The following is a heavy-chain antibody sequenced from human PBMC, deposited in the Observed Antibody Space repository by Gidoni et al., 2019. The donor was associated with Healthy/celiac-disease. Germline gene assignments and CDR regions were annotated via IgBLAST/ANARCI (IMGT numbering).Heavy chain of an antibody. CDR2: ISGSGGST. CDR1: VFTFSSYA. CDR3: AKDQGTIGAFDI. V-gene: IGHV3-23*01. J-gene: IGHJ3*02. D-gene: IGHD3-9*01. Sequence: VQLLASAGGLVPPGGSLRLSCAPSVFTFSSYAMSWVRQAPGKGLGWVSAISGSGGSTYYADSVKGRFTISRDNSKNTLYLQMNSLRAEDTAVYYCAKDQGTIGAFDIWGQGTMVNVSS.